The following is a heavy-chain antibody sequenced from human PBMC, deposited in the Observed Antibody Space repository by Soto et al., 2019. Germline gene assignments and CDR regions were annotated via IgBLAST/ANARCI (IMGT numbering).Heavy chain of an antibody. Sequence: SETLSLTCNVSGAYVTTYYWSWILQSPGKGLEWIGYISNSGNTNYNPSLKSRVTISLDTSKNHFSLKMRSVTAADTAVYYCARRGSTWYRWFDPWGQGTLVTVSS. CDR1: GAYVTTYY. D-gene: IGHD6-13*01. V-gene: IGHV4-59*02. CDR2: ISNSGNT. CDR3: ARRGSTWYRWFDP. J-gene: IGHJ5*02.